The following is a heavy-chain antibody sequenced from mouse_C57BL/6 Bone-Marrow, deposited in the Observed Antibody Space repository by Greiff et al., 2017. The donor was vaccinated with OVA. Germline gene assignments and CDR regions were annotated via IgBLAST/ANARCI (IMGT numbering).Heavy chain of an antibody. CDR1: GFTFSDFY. CDR3: ARLDAMDY. V-gene: IGHV5-12*01. Sequence: EVLLVESGGGLVQPGGSLKLSCAASGFTFSDFYMYWIRQTPEQRLEWVAYISNGGGSTYYPDTVKGRFTISRDNAENTLYLQMSRLMSEDTAMYYCARLDAMDYYDQGPSVTVSS. CDR2: ISNGGGST. J-gene: IGHJ4*01.